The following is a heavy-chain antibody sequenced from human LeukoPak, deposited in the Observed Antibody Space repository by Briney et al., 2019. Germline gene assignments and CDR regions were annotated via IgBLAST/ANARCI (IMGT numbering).Heavy chain of an antibody. CDR1: RGTFSSYA. CDR2: IIPLFGTA. J-gene: IGHJ4*02. CDR3: AVNEYYDILTGYLY. Sequence: GASVKVSCKASRGTFSSYAISWVRQAPGQGLEWMGGIIPLFGTASYAQNFQGRVTISADESTSTAYMELSSLRSEDTAVYYCAVNEYYDILTGYLYWGQGTLATVSS. V-gene: IGHV1-69*13. D-gene: IGHD3-9*01.